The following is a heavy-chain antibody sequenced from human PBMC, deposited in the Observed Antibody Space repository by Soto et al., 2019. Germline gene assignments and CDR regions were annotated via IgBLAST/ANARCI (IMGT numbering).Heavy chain of an antibody. CDR1: GYTFTSYD. CDR3: ARDRIGVGSNYYYGMDV. CDR2: MNPNSGNT. V-gene: IGHV1-8*01. Sequence: ASVKFSCKASGYTFTSYDINWVRQATGQGLEWMGWMNPNSGNTGYAQKFQGRVTMTRNTSISTAYTELSSLRSEDTAVYYCARDRIGVGSNYYYGMDVWGQGTTVTVS. D-gene: IGHD3-10*01. J-gene: IGHJ6*02.